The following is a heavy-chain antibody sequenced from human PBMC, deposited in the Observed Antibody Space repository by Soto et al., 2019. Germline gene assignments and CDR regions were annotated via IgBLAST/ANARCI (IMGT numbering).Heavy chain of an antibody. CDR2: IYYSGRT. D-gene: IGHD3-10*01. CDR3: ARVEYYYGSGSYGGDWYGP. CDR1: CGSLSSFY. Sequence: SETLLLTCTGSCGSLSSFYWSWIPERPGEGPEGVGYIYYSGRTNYHPHLRSRVTISVGRSKNQFSLKQSHVTAEDTAVHYCARVEYYYGSGSYGGDWYGPCGHGTRVTV. J-gene: IGHJ5*02. V-gene: IGHV4-59*01.